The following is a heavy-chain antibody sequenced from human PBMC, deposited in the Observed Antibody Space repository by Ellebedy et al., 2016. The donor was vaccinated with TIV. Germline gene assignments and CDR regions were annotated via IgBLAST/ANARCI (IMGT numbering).Heavy chain of an antibody. CDR3: AGPPAIGTKTFNF. D-gene: IGHD2/OR15-2a*01. J-gene: IGHJ4*01. V-gene: IGHV3-7*01. CDR1: GFNFNSNA. Sequence: PGGSLRLSCVASGFNFNSNAMSWVRQSPGKGLEWVANINPDRSVQAYVDYVKGRFAISKDNSKNSLYLQMNNLRAEDTAVYFCAGPPAIGTKTFNFWGHGTLVTVSS. CDR2: INPDRSVQ.